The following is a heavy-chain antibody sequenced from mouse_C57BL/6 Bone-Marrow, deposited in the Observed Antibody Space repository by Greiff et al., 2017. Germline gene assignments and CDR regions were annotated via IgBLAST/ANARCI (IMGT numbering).Heavy chain of an antibody. D-gene: IGHD1-1*01. V-gene: IGHV2-2*01. J-gene: IGHJ4*01. CDR1: GFSLTSYG. CDR3: ARIDTTVVAAGDY. CDR2: IWSGGST. Sequence: VQGVESGPGLVQPSQSLSITCTVSGFSLTSYGVHWVRQSPGKGLEWLGVIWSGGSTDYNAAFISRLSISKDNSKSQVFFKMNSLQADDTAIYYCARIDTTVVAAGDYWGQGTSVTVSS.